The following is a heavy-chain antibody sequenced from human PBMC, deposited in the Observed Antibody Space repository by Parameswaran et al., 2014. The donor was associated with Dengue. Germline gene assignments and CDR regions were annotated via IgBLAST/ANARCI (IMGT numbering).Heavy chain of an antibody. V-gene: IGHV3-48*02. Sequence: VRQAPGKGLEWVSYISSRFGSRGISIYYADSVKGRFTISRDNAKNSLYLQMNSLRDEDTAVYYCARVDGQYYYDSSGYYRRAGNFDYWGQGTLVTVSS. CDR2: ISSRFGSRGISI. J-gene: IGHJ4*02. CDR3: ARVDGQYYYDSSGYYRRAGNFDY. D-gene: IGHD3-22*01.